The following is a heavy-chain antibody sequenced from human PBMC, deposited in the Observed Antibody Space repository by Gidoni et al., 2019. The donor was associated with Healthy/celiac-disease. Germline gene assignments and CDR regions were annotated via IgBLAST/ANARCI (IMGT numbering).Heavy chain of an antibody. V-gene: IGHV1-46*01. Sequence: QVQLVQSGAEVKKPGASVKASCKASGYTFTSYYMHWVRQAPGQGLEWMGIINPSGGSTSYAQKFQGRVTMTRDTSTSTVYMELSSLRSEDTAVYYCARAVAGTPLPDYWGQGTLVTVSS. J-gene: IGHJ4*02. CDR1: GYTFTSYY. CDR2: INPSGGST. CDR3: ARAVAGTPLPDY. D-gene: IGHD6-19*01.